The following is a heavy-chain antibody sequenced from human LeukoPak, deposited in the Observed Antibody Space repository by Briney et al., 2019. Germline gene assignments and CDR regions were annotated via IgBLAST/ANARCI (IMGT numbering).Heavy chain of an antibody. D-gene: IGHD5-12*01. CDR2: MNPNTGDT. V-gene: IGHV1-2*02. CDR3: ASCPRYMSSPPFDY. Sequence: ASVKVSCKASGYTFTGQFMHWVRQAPGQGLEWMGWMNPNTGDTNYAQSFQGRLAMTRDTTITTAYMELSRLTSDDTAVYYCASCPRYMSSPPFDYWGQGTLVTVSS. J-gene: IGHJ4*02. CDR1: GYTFTGQF.